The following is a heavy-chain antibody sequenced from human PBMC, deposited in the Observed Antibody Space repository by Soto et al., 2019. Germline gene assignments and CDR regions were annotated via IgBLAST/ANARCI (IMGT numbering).Heavy chain of an antibody. D-gene: IGHD6-13*01. CDR3: AKDQGSSWYEIDY. Sequence: EVQLLESGGGLVQPGGSLRLSCAASGFTFSNYAVTWVRQAPGKGLEWVSTISGSGGSTYYADSVKGRFTISRDNSKNTLYLPMNSLRAEDTAVYYCAKDQGSSWYEIDYWGQGTLVTVS. V-gene: IGHV3-23*01. CDR2: ISGSGGST. CDR1: GFTFSNYA. J-gene: IGHJ4*02.